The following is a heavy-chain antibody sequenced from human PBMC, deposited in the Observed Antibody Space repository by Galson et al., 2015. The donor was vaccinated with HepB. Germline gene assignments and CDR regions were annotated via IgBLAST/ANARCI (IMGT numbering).Heavy chain of an antibody. D-gene: IGHD1-26*01. J-gene: IGHJ4*02. CDR2: ISGSGGST. V-gene: IGHV3-23*01. CDR1: GFTFSSYA. Sequence: SLRLSCVASGFTFSSYAMSWVRQAPGKGLEWVSAISGSGGSTYYADSVKGRFTISRDNSKNTLYLQMNSLRAEDTAVYYCANCLYSGSCATSPFDYWGQGTLVTVSS. CDR3: ANCLYSGSCATSPFDY.